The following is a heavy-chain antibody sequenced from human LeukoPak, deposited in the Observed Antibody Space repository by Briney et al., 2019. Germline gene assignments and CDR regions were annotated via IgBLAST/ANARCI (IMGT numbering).Heavy chain of an antibody. CDR2: ISGSGGST. CDR3: AKNGGYSNYGHYYYYYGMDV. D-gene: IGHD4-11*01. CDR1: GFTFSSYA. J-gene: IGHJ6*02. Sequence: GGSLRLSCAASGFTFSSYAMSWVRQAPGKGLEWVSAISGSGGSTYYADSVKGRFTISRDNSKNALYLQMNSLRAEDTAVYYCAKNGGYSNYGHYYYYYGMDVWGQGTTVTVSS. V-gene: IGHV3-23*01.